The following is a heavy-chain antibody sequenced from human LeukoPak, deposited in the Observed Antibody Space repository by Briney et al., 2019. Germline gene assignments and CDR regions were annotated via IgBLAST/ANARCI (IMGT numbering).Heavy chain of an antibody. CDR3: AGVSSTTFYYLDY. D-gene: IGHD2/OR15-2a*01. V-gene: IGHV3-7*04. CDR2: IKQDGSEK. J-gene: IGHJ4*02. Sequence: PGGSLRLSCAASGFTYSSYWMSWVRQAPGKGLEWVANIKQDGSEKYYVDSVTGRFTISIDNAKNSLYLQMNSLRAEDTAVYYCAGVSSTTFYYLDYWGQGTLVTVSS. CDR1: GFTYSSYW.